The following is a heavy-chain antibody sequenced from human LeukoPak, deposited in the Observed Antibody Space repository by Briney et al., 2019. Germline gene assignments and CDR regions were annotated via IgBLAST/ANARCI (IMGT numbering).Heavy chain of an antibody. CDR1: GVSISSYF. CDR2: IYDSGST. CDR3: ARHADTALVNRHFDY. D-gene: IGHD5-18*01. J-gene: IGHJ4*02. V-gene: IGHV4-59*08. Sequence: SETLSLTCTVSGVSISSYFWSWVRQPPGKGLEWVGDIYDSGSTNYNPSLNTRPTISVDTSKNQFSLKLTSVTAADTAVYYCARHADTALVNRHFDYWGQGTLVTVSS.